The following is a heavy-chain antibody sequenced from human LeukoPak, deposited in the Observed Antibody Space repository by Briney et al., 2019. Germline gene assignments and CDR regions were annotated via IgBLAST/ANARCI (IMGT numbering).Heavy chain of an antibody. V-gene: IGHV3-7*01. CDR2: IKEDGSRK. Sequence: TGGSLRLSCAASGFIFSNHWMSWVRQAPGKGLEWVANIKEDGSRKNYVDAVKGRFTISRDNAKNSLCLQMNSLRVEDTAVYYCARNPGFDPWGQGTPVTVSS. CDR3: ARNPGFDP. CDR1: GFIFSNHW. J-gene: IGHJ5*02.